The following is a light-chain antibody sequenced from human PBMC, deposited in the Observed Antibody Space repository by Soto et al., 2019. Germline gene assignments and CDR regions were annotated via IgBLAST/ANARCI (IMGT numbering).Light chain of an antibody. J-gene: IGKJ4*01. Sequence: DIPMTQSPSSLSASVGDRVSITCRASQSISRYLNWYQQKPGKAPKLLISAASSLQSGVPSRFSGSGSGTDFTLTITSLQPDDFATYYSQRSDSIPPAFGGGTKVHI. CDR1: QSISRY. CDR2: AAS. V-gene: IGKV1-39*01. CDR3: QRSDSIPPA.